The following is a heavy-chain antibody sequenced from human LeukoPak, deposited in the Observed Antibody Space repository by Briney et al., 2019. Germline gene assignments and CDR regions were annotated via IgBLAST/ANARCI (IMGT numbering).Heavy chain of an antibody. CDR1: GGSFSGYY. J-gene: IGHJ4*02. V-gene: IGHV4-34*01. Sequence: KTSETLSLTCAVYGGSFSGYYWSWIRQPPGKGLEWIGEINHGGSTNYNPSLKSRVTISVDTSKNQFSLKLSSVTAADTAVYYSARRGKPYCSSTSCYTRSFFYWGQGTLVTVSS. CDR3: ARRGKPYCSSTSCYTRSFFY. CDR2: INHGGST. D-gene: IGHD2-2*02.